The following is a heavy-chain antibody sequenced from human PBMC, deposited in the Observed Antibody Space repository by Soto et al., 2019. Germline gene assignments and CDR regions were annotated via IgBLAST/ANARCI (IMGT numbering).Heavy chain of an antibody. V-gene: IGHV3-23*01. CDR1: GFTFSTYA. D-gene: IGHD6-19*01. J-gene: IGHJ4*02. Sequence: PWGSRRLSCAASGFTFSTYAMSWVRQAPGKGLEWASTISATDGGTYYADSVTGRFTISRDNSKNTLSLQMNSLRADDTAVYYCANGESSGWPASECWGKGNIVTVSS. CDR3: ANGESSGWPASEC. CDR2: ISATDGGT.